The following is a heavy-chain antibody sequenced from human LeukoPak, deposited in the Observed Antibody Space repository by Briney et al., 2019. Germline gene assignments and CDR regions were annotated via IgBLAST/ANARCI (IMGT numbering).Heavy chain of an antibody. V-gene: IGHV1-69*05. J-gene: IGHJ6*03. CDR1: GGTFSSYA. CDR2: IIPIFGTA. D-gene: IGHD4-17*01. Sequence: ASVKVSCKASGGTFSSYAISWVRQAPGQGLEWMGGIIPIFGTANYAQKFQGRVTITTDESTSTAYMELSSLRSEDTAVYYCAIATVTTDVYYYYYYMDVWGKGTTVTVSS. CDR3: AIATVTTDVYYYYYYMDV.